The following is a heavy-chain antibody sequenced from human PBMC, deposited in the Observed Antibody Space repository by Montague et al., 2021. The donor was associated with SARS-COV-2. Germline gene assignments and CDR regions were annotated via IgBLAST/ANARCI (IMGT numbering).Heavy chain of an antibody. CDR2: INDRGVTNY. Sequence: SETLSLTCAVYGESFSGFFWSWIRQPPGKGLEWIAEINDRGVTNYNYNPSLGSRVTISADTSKNQFSLKLRSVTAADTAVYYCARWDPQTLTVISLRGKSATDYWGQGTPVTVSS. J-gene: IGHJ4*02. CDR3: ARWDPQTLTVISLRGKSATDY. V-gene: IGHV4-34*01. CDR1: GESFSGFF. D-gene: IGHD4-11*01.